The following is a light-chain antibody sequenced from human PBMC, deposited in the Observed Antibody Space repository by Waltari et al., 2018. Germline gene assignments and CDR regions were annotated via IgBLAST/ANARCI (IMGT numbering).Light chain of an antibody. CDR1: SGDIGTYNS. Sequence: QSALTQPASVSGSPGQSITISCTGTSGDIGTYNSVSWYQQYTDRAPELLIYDVSHRPSRISNRFSGSKSGYTASLTISDLQAEDEADYFCSSYSTTNTLIFGGGTRLTV. J-gene: IGLJ2*01. CDR3: SSYSTTNTLI. CDR2: DVS. V-gene: IGLV2-14*03.